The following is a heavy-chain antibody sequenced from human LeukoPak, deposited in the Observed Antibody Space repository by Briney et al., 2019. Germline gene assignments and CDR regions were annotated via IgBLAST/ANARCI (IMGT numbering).Heavy chain of an antibody. CDR2: IWYDGSNK. J-gene: IGHJ4*02. CDR1: GFTFSSYG. D-gene: IGHD3-10*01. Sequence: GGSLRLSCAASGFTFSSYGMHWVRQAPGKGLEWVAVIWYDGSNKYYADSVKGRFTISRDNSKNTLYLQMNSLRAEDTAVYYCARVTGSGSYYNPFDYWGQGTLVTVSS. V-gene: IGHV3-33*01. CDR3: ARVTGSGSYYNPFDY.